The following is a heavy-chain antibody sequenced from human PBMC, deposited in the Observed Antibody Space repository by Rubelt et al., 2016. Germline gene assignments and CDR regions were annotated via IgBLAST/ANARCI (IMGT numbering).Heavy chain of an antibody. V-gene: IGHV2-5*02. CDR2: IYWDDDK. Sequence: QITLKESGPTLVKPTQTLTLTCTFSGFSLSTSGVGVGWIRQPPGKALEWLALIYWDDDKRDRRSLNSRLTITKDTSKNQVVRTMTNMDPVDTATYYCAPTIFGAVYHRHAALDIWGQGTMVTVSS. D-gene: IGHD3-3*01. CDR3: APTIFGAVYHRHAALDI. CDR1: GFSLSTSGVG. J-gene: IGHJ3*02.